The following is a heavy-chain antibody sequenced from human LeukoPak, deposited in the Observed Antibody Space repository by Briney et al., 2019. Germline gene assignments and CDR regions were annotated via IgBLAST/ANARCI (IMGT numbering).Heavy chain of an antibody. CDR1: GFTFSTYW. V-gene: IGHV3-74*01. CDR3: ATISRSVSSHFDY. D-gene: IGHD1-26*01. CDR2: INGDGSTT. J-gene: IGHJ4*02. Sequence: PGGSLRLSREASGFTFSTYWMHWVRQAPGKELVWVSRINGDGSTTDYAASVKGRFTVSRDNAKNTLYLQMNSLRAEDTSVYYCATISRSVSSHFDYWGQGTLVTVSS.